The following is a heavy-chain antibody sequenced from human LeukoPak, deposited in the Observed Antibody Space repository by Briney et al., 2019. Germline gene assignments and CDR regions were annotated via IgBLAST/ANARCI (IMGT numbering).Heavy chain of an antibody. CDR2: ISYDGSNK. D-gene: IGHD4-11*01. V-gene: IGHV3-30-3*01. CDR1: GFTFSSYA. Sequence: GGSLRLSCAASGFTFSSYAMHWVRQAPGKGLEWVAVISYDGSNKYYADSVKGRFTISRDNSKNTLYLQMNSLRAEDTAVYYCARDYGPSWGSTAYYFDYWGQGTLVTVSS. CDR3: ARDYGPSWGSTAYYFDY. J-gene: IGHJ4*02.